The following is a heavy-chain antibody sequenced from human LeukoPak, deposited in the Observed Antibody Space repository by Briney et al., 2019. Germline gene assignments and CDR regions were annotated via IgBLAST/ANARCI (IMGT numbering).Heavy chain of an antibody. D-gene: IGHD3-3*01. J-gene: IGHJ2*01. CDR1: GYTFSSYD. V-gene: IGHV1-8*01. CDR3: ARGPRVFGVVIAPYWYFDF. Sequence: ASVKVSCKASGYTFSSYDINWVRQAAGQGLEWMGWMNPNSGNAGYAQKFQGRISITRNTSTNTAYMELSGLRSEDTAVYYSARGPRVFGVVIAPYWYFDFWAVAPWSLSPQ. CDR2: MNPNSGNA.